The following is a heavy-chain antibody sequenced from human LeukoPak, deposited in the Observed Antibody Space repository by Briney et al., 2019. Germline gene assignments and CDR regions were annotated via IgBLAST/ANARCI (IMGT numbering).Heavy chain of an antibody. Sequence: PGRSLRLSCAAFGFTFSSYAMHWVRQAPGKGLEWVAVISYDGSNKYYADSVKGRFTISRDNSKNTLYLHMNSLRAEDTAVYYCARDPTPWGGSYFDYWGQGTLVTVSS. V-gene: IGHV3-30*01. J-gene: IGHJ4*02. CDR2: ISYDGSNK. CDR3: ARDPTPWGGSYFDY. CDR1: GFTFSSYA. D-gene: IGHD1-26*01.